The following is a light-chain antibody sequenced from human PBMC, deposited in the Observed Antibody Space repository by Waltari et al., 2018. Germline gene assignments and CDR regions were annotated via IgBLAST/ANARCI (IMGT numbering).Light chain of an antibody. V-gene: IGKV3-15*01. CDR2: GSS. CDR3: QQYNNWPRT. Sequence: EIVMTQSPATLSVSTGERATLSCRASQSVSSNLAWYQQKPGQAPMLLIYGSSTSATGIPARFSGSWSGTEFTLTISSLQSEYFAVYYCQQYNNWPRTFGQGTKVEIK. J-gene: IGKJ1*01. CDR1: QSVSSN.